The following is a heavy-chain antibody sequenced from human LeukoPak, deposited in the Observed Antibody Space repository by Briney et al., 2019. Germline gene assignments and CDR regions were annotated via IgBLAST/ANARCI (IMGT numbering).Heavy chain of an antibody. D-gene: IGHD5-18*01. J-gene: IGHJ4*02. CDR2: IYYSGST. CDR1: GGSISGYY. CDR3: ARSDTAMDYFDY. V-gene: IGHV4-59*08. Sequence: SETLSLTCTVSGGSISGYYWSWIRQPPGKGLEWIGYIYYSGSTNYNPSLKSRVTISVDTSKNQFSLKLSSVTAADTAVYYCARSDTAMDYFDYWGQGTLVTVSS.